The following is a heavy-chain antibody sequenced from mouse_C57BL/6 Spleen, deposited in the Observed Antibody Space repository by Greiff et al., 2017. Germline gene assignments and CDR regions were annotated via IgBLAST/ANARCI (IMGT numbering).Heavy chain of an antibody. CDR2: ISSGGDYI. J-gene: IGHJ3*01. Sequence: EVHLVESGEGLVKPGGSLKLSCAASGFTFSSYAMSWVRQTPEKRLEWVAYISSGGDYIYYADTVKGRFTISRDNARNTLYLQMSSLKSEDTAMYYCTRALYDYDVRAWFAYWGQGTLVTVSA. D-gene: IGHD2-4*01. CDR3: TRALYDYDVRAWFAY. CDR1: GFTFSSYA. V-gene: IGHV5-9-1*02.